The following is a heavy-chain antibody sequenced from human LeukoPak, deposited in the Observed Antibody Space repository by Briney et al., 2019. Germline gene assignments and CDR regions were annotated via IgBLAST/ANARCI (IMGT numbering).Heavy chain of an antibody. Sequence: PGGSLRLSCAASGFGFSYAWMSWVRQAPGKGPEGIGRIKRKSDGETTDYAAPVEGRFTISRDDSKNTLFLQMNSLKTEDTAFYYCTTAPSGYAYMNGWHLDYWGQGALVTVSS. CDR3: TTAPSGYAYMNGWHLDY. D-gene: IGHD5-18*01. V-gene: IGHV3-15*01. J-gene: IGHJ4*02. CDR2: IKRKSDGETT. CDR1: GFGFSYAW.